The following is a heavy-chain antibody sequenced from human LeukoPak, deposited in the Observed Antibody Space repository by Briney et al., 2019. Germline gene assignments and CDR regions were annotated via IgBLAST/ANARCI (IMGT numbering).Heavy chain of an antibody. D-gene: IGHD3-3*02. CDR2: ISSSSSYI. CDR3: ARVPFLEWLLYDY. V-gene: IGHV3-21*04. CDR1: GFTFSSYS. Sequence: GGSLRLSCAASGFTFSSYSMNWVRQAPGKGLEWVSSISSSSSYIYYADSVKGRFTITRDNAKNSLYLQMNSLRAEDTAVYYCARVPFLEWLLYDYWGQGTLVTVSS. J-gene: IGHJ4*02.